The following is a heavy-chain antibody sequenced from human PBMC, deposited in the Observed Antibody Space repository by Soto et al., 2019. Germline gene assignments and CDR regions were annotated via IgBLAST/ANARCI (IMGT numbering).Heavy chain of an antibody. CDR1: GFTFGDYA. D-gene: IGHD3-10*01. V-gene: IGHV3-49*03. CDR3: TRNPILAYYYGSGSYKYPPVVALTPPMAV. Sequence: GSLRLSCTASGFTFGDYAMSWFRQAPGKGLEWVGFTRSKAYGGTTEYAASVKGRFTISRDDSKSIAYLQMNSLKTEDTAVYYCTRNPILAYYYGSGSYKYPPVVALTPPMAVWGKGTTV. J-gene: IGHJ6*03. CDR2: TRSKAYGGTT.